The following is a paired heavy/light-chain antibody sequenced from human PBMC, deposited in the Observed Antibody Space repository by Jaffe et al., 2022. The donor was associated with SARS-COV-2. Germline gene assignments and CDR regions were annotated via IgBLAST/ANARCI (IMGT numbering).Heavy chain of an antibody. Sequence: QVQLVESGGGVVQPGRSLRLSCVGSEFNFRNYGMHWVRQAPGKGLEWVAVTSYDGSKKFYGDSVKGRFTISRDNSKNTVYLQMNSLRVEDTAVYYCARRSGWAEHFDNWGQGTLVTVSS. D-gene: IGHD6-19*01. V-gene: IGHV3-30*03. CDR1: EFNFRNYG. CDR2: TSYDGSKK. CDR3: ARRSGWAEHFDN. J-gene: IGHJ4*02.
Light chain of an antibody. J-gene: IGLJ2*01. CDR3: VLYVGTGIWV. V-gene: IGLV8-61*01. Sequence: QTVVSQEPSFSVSPGETVTLTCGLSSGSVSASFYPSWYQQTPGQSPRTLIYNTNIRSSGVPDRFSGSILGNKAALTITGAQADDESDYYCVLYVGTGIWVFGGGTKLTVL. CDR2: NTN. CDR1: SGSVSASFY.